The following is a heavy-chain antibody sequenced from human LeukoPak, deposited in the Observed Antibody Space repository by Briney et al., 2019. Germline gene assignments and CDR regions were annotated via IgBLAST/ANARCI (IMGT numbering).Heavy chain of an antibody. D-gene: IGHD2-21*01. J-gene: IGHJ4*02. Sequence: GGSLRLSCAASGFTFSSYAMSWVRQAPGEGLECVSAISGSGGTTYYPNSVKGRFTISRDNSKNTLYLQMNSLRADDTAVYYCAKDSQVISTYYFDYWGQGTLVTVSS. CDR3: AKDSQVISTYYFDY. CDR2: ISGSGGTT. V-gene: IGHV3-23*01. CDR1: GFTFSSYA.